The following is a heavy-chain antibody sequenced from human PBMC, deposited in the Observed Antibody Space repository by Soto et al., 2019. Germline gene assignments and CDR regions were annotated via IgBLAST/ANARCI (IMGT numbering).Heavy chain of an antibody. V-gene: IGHV2-5*01. J-gene: IGHJ5*02. Sequence: QITLKESGPTLVKPTQTLTLTCTFSGFSLSTSGVGVGWIRQPPGKALEWLALIYWHDDKRYSPSLKSRLTNTKHPSKNQVVRTMTNLDPVDTATYYCARPLLWFGELAGWFDPWGQGTLVTVSS. CDR1: GFSLSTSGVG. CDR3: ARPLLWFGELAGWFDP. CDR2: IYWHDDK. D-gene: IGHD3-10*01.